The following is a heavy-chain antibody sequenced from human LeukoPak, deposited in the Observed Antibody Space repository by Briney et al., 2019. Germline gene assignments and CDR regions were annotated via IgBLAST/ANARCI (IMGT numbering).Heavy chain of an antibody. J-gene: IGHJ6*04. V-gene: IGHV1-18*04. CDR1: GYTFTSYG. D-gene: IGHD6-25*01. CDR3: ARSQPSGGYYYYGMDV. Sequence: GASVKVSCKASGYTFTSYGISWVRQAPGQGLEWMGWISAYNGNTNYAQKFQGRVTITRDTSASTAYMELSSLRSEDTAVYYCARSQPSGGYYYYGMDVWGKGTTVTVSS. CDR2: ISAYNGNT.